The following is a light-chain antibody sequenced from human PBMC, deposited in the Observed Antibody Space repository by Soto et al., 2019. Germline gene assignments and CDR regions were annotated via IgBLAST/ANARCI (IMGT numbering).Light chain of an antibody. CDR1: SSNIGAGYD. CDR2: GNS. V-gene: IGLV1-40*01. J-gene: IGLJ2*01. CDR3: QSYDSSLSVV. Sequence: QSVLTQPPSVSGAPGQRVTISCTGSSSNIGAGYDVHWYQQLPGTAPKLLIYGNSNRPSGVPDRFSGSKSGTSASLAITGXXXXXXXDYYCQSYDSSLSVVFRGGTQLTVL.